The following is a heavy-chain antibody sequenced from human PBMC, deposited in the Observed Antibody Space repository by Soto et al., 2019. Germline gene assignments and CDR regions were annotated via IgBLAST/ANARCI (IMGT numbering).Heavy chain of an antibody. CDR2: ISWNSGGI. V-gene: IGHV3-9*01. CDR1: GFTFDDYA. CDR3: AKSPHDILIGSAFDY. Sequence: EVQLVESGGGLVQPDRSLRLSCAASGFTFDDYAMHWVQQGPGKGLEWVSGISWNSGGIGYADSVKGRFTISRDNAKNSLYLQMDRLRPEDTAFYYCAKSPHDILIGSAFDYWGQGTLVTVSS. D-gene: IGHD3-9*01. J-gene: IGHJ4*02.